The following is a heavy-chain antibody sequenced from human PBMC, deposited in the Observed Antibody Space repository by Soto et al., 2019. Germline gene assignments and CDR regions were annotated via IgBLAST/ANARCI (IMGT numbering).Heavy chain of an antibody. J-gene: IGHJ6*02. CDR3: AREGVAPYYYYGMDV. CDR2: ISTYNGDT. Sequence: EASVKVSCKASGYTFTRSGISWVRQAPGQGLEWMGWISTYNGDTNYAQTFQGRVTMTTDTSTSTVHMEVRSLRSDDTAVYYCAREGVAPYYYYGMDVWGQGTPVTAS. CDR1: GYTFTRSG. V-gene: IGHV1-18*01. D-gene: IGHD5-12*01.